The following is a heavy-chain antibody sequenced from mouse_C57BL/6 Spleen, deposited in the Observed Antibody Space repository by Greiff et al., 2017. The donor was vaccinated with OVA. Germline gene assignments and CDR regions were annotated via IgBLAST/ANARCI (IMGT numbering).Heavy chain of an antibody. D-gene: IGHD2-4*01. CDR3: ARENYDYDDFDY. CDR1: GFTFSSYA. Sequence: EVQRVESGGGLVKPGGSLKLSCAASGFTFSSYAMSWVRQTPETRLEWVATISDGGSYNYYPDNVKGRFTISRDNAKNNLYLQMSHLKSEDTAMYYCARENYDYDDFDYWGQGTTLTVSS. V-gene: IGHV5-4*01. J-gene: IGHJ2*01. CDR2: ISDGGSYN.